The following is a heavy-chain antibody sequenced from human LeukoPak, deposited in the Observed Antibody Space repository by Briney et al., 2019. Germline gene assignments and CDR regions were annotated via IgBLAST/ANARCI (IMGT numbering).Heavy chain of an antibody. CDR1: GFTFSSYS. CDR2: ITSGSSTI. J-gene: IGHJ4*02. CDR3: ARDSSGWYNY. Sequence: GGSLRLSCAASGFTFSSYSMNWVRQAPGKGLEWVSYITSGSSTIYYADSVKGRFTISRDNSKNTLYLQMNSLRAEDTAVYYCARDSSGWYNYWGQGTLVTVSS. V-gene: IGHV3-48*01. D-gene: IGHD6-19*01.